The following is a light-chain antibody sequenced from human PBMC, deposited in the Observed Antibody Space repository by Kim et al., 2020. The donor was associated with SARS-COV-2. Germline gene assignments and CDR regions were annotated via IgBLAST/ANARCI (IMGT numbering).Light chain of an antibody. V-gene: IGLV3-21*03. J-gene: IGLJ2*01. CDR2: DDS. CDR3: QVWDNSSDHVV. Sequence: SYELTQPPSLSVAPGKTARITCGGNNIGGKSVHWYQQKPGQAPVLVVYDDSDRPSGIPERFSGSNSGNTATLTISRVEAVDEADYYCQVWDNSSDHVVFGGGTQLTVL. CDR1: NIGGKS.